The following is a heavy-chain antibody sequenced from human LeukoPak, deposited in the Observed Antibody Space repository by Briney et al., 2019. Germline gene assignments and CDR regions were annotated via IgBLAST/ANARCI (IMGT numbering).Heavy chain of an antibody. J-gene: IGHJ4*02. CDR2: INHSGST. V-gene: IGHV4-34*01. Sequence: SETLSLTCAVYGGSFSGYYWSWIRQPPGKGLEWIGEINHSGSTNYNPSLKSRVTISVDTSKNQFSLKLSSVTAADTAVYYCARGPYITMIVVAPHIFDYWGQGTLVTVSS. CDR1: GGSFSGYY. D-gene: IGHD3-22*01. CDR3: ARGPYITMIVVAPHIFDY.